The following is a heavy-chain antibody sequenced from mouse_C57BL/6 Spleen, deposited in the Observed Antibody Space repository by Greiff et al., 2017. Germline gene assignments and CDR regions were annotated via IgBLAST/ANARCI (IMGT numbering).Heavy chain of an antibody. Sequence: EVQLVESGGGLVQPGGSLSLSCAASGFTFTDYYMSWVRQPPGKALEWLGFIRNKSNGYTTEYSASVKGRFTISRDNSQSILYLQMKALRAEDSATYYCARGSSLDYWGQGTTLTVSS. V-gene: IGHV7-3*01. CDR3: ARGSSLDY. J-gene: IGHJ2*01. CDR1: GFTFTDYY. CDR2: IRNKSNGYTT. D-gene: IGHD1-1*01.